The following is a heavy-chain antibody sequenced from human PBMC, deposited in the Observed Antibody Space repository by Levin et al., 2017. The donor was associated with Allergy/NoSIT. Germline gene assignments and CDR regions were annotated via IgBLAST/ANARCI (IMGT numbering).Heavy chain of an antibody. CDR3: ARGLKILTTGSLYHNAMDA. Sequence: GESLKISCAASKFVFSDYTMNWVRQAPGKGLEWVASITRRSSYIYYADSVEGRFTIFRDKAKNSVSLQMNSLRAEDTAVYYCARGLKILTTGSLYHNAMDAWGQGTTVSVSS. V-gene: IGHV3-21*06. CDR2: ITRRSSYI. D-gene: IGHD3-9*01. J-gene: IGHJ6*02. CDR1: KFVFSDYT.